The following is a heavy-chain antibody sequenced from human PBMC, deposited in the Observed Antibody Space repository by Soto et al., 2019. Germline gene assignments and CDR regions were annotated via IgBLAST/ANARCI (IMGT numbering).Heavy chain of an antibody. Sequence: EVQLLESGGGLVQPGGSLRLSCAASGFTFSSYAMSWVRQAPGKGLEWVSAISGSGGSTYYADSVKGRFTISRDNSKNTLYLQMNRLRAEDTAVYYCAKDLRGADDAFDIWGQGTMVTVSS. CDR1: GFTFSSYA. V-gene: IGHV3-23*01. CDR3: AKDLRGADDAFDI. CDR2: ISGSGGST. J-gene: IGHJ3*02. D-gene: IGHD3-10*01.